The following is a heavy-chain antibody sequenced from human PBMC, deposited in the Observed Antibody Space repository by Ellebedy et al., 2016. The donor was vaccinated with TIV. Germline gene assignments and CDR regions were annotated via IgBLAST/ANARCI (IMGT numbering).Heavy chain of an antibody. Sequence: GESLKISXVASGFTFSRYAMIRVRQAPGKGLEWVAVIWSDGTTKYYSDSVKGRFTISRDNSKNTLYLQMNSLRAEDTAVYYCAREIIYGGYYFDYWGQGTLVTVSS. CDR2: IWSDGTTK. D-gene: IGHD4-23*01. J-gene: IGHJ4*02. CDR1: GFTFSRYA. V-gene: IGHV3-33*08. CDR3: AREIIYGGYYFDY.